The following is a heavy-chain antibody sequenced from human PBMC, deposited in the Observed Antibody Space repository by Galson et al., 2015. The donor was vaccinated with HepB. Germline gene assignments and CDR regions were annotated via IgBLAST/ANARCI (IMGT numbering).Heavy chain of an antibody. J-gene: IGHJ3*02. D-gene: IGHD5-18*01. CDR2: IIPIFGTA. Sequence: SVKVSCKASGGTFSSYAISWVRQAPGQGLEWMGGIIPIFGTANYAQKFQGRVTITADKSTSTAYMELSSLRSEDTAVYYCARDSYSYGYADAFDIWGQGTMVTVSS. CDR3: ARDSYSYGYADAFDI. CDR1: GGTFSSYA. V-gene: IGHV1-69*06.